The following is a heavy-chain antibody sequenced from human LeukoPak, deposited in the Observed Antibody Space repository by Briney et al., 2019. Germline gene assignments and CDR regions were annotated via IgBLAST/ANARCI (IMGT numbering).Heavy chain of an antibody. Sequence: WASVKVSCKASGYTFTSYGITWVRQAPGQGLEWMGWVSTYNGNTNYAQKLQGRVTMTTDTSTGTAYMELRSLRSDDTAVYYCARDRSDSSGWYFAFDIWGQGTMVTVSS. V-gene: IGHV1-18*01. CDR3: ARDRSDSSGWYFAFDI. D-gene: IGHD6-19*01. CDR1: GYTFTSYG. CDR2: VSTYNGNT. J-gene: IGHJ3*02.